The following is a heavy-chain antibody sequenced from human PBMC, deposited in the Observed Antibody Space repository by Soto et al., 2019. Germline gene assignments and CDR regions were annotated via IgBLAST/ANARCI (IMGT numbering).Heavy chain of an antibody. Sequence: EVQLVESGGGLVLPGGSLRLSCAASGVIVSSNYMSWVRQAPGKGLEWVSLIYSGGSTSYADSVKGRFTISRDNSKNTLYLQGNNLGAEDTAVYCCAGGDTVLERDWGQGTLVTVSS. J-gene: IGHJ4*02. CDR2: IYSGGST. D-gene: IGHD3-16*02. CDR1: GVIVSSNY. CDR3: AGGDTVLERD. V-gene: IGHV3-66*01.